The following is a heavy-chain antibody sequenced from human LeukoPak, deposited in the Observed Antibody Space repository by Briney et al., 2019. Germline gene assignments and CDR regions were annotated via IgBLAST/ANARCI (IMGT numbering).Heavy chain of an antibody. CDR2: ITRSSSSI. CDR1: GFSFSTYS. CDR3: TSELYFSDGSGL. D-gene: IGHD3-22*01. V-gene: IGHV3-21*01. Sequence: PGGSLRLSCVASGFSFSTYSMSWVRQSPGKGLEWVSAITRSSSSIYYSDSVQGRFTISRDNVKRSVYLQMDSLRAEDTGVYCCTSELYFSDGSGLWGPGTRVIVSS. J-gene: IGHJ3*01.